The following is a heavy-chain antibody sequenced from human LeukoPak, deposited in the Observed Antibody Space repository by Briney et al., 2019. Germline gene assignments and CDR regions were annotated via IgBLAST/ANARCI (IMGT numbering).Heavy chain of an antibody. J-gene: IGHJ6*03. Sequence: ASVKVSCKASGYTFTIYAMHWVRQAPGQRLEWMGWINAGNGNTKYSQEFQGRVTITRDTSASTAYMELSSLRSEDMAVYYCARDGSGRTGEYYYYYYMDVWGKGTTVTVSS. D-gene: IGHD3-10*01. V-gene: IGHV1-3*03. CDR3: ARDGSGRTGEYYYYYYMDV. CDR2: INAGNGNT. CDR1: GYTFTIYA.